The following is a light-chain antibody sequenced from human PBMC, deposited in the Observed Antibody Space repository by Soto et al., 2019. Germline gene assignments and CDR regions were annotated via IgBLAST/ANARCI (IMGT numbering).Light chain of an antibody. J-gene: IGKJ5*01. Sequence: IQMTQSPVSVSLSEGDRVTITCRASQGISSWLAWYQQKPGKAPKLLIYAASSLQSGVPSRFSGSGSGTEFTLTISILQPEDFATYYCQQSYSTPNSFGQGARLEI. CDR2: AAS. CDR1: QGISSW. V-gene: IGKV1-12*01. CDR3: QQSYSTPNS.